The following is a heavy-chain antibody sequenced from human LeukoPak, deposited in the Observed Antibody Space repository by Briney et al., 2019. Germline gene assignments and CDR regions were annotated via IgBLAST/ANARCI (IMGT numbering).Heavy chain of an antibody. CDR2: ISYSSSAI. Sequence: GGSLRLSCAASGFTFSSYSMNWVRQAPGKGLEWVSYISYSSSAIYYADSVKGRFTISRDNSKNSLYMQMNSLRDEDTAIYYCARGNKGMDVWGQGTTVTVSS. CDR3: ARGNKGMDV. CDR1: GFTFSSYS. J-gene: IGHJ6*02. V-gene: IGHV3-48*02.